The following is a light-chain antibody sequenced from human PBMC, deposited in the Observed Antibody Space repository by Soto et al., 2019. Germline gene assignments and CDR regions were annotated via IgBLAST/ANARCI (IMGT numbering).Light chain of an antibody. CDR3: QSYDSSLSGYVV. CDR2: GDN. V-gene: IGLV1-40*01. J-gene: IGLJ2*01. Sequence: QSVLTQPPSVSGAPGQRVTISCTGSRSNIGAGFDVHWYKQLPGTAPQLLIYGDNNRPAGVPDRFSGSKSGTSAFLAITGLQAEDEADYYCQSYDSSLSGYVVFGGGTKLTVL. CDR1: RSNIGAGFD.